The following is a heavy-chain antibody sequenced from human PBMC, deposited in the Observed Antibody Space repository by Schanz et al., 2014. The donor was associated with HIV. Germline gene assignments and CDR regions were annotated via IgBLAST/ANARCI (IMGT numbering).Heavy chain of an antibody. CDR3: ARITGEHYYAMDV. CDR1: GGTFSTYA. V-gene: IGHV1-69*01. J-gene: IGHJ6*02. Sequence: QVQLVQSGAEVRKPGSSVKVSCKASGGTFSTYAISWVRQAPGQGLQWMGGIIPMFGTANYAQKFQGRVTMTADESTGTAYMELSSLRSDDTAVYYCARITGEHYYAMDVWGQGTTVTVTS. CDR2: IIPMFGTA. D-gene: IGHD3-16*01.